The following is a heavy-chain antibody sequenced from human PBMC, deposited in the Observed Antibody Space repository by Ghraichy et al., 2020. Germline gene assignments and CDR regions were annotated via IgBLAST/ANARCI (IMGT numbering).Heavy chain of an antibody. D-gene: IGHD3-10*01. CDR3: ARSFGTVPHSPRWFDP. J-gene: IGHJ5*02. Sequence: ASVKVSCKASGYTFTSYGISWVRQAPGQGLEWMGWISAYNGNTNYAQKLQGRVTMTTDTSTSTAYMELRSLRSDDTAVYYCARSFGTVPHSPRWFDPWGQGTLVTVSS. V-gene: IGHV1-18*01. CDR2: ISAYNGNT. CDR1: GYTFTSYG.